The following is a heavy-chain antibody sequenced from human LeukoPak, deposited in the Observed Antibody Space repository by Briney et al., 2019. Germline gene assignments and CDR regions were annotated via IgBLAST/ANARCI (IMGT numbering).Heavy chain of an antibody. J-gene: IGHJ4*02. CDR3: ANGAAGQYCTRTTCYR. D-gene: IGHD2-2*01. CDR1: GFTFSRHS. CDR2: ISASGDDT. V-gene: IGHV3-23*01. Sequence: GGSLRLSCAASGFTFSRHSMTWVRQPPGKGLEWVSAISASGDDTYYADSVRGRFTLSTDNSKNTVYLQMNSLRAEDTAVYYCANGAAGQYCTRTTCYRWGQGTLVTVSS.